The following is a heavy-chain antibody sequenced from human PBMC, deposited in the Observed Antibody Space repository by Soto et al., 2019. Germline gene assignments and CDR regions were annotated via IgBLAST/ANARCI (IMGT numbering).Heavy chain of an antibody. CDR1: GYAFTAYG. CDR3: ARDNGQWLVG. J-gene: IGHJ4*02. V-gene: IGHV1-18*01. CDR2: ISGFNGNT. Sequence: QVQLVQSGAEVKKPGASVKVSCKASGYAFTAYGISWVRQTPGQGLEWMGRISGFNGNTNYAQKLQGRVTMTTDTSTSTAYMELRSLRSDDTAVYYCARDNGQWLVGWGQGTLVTVSS. D-gene: IGHD6-19*01.